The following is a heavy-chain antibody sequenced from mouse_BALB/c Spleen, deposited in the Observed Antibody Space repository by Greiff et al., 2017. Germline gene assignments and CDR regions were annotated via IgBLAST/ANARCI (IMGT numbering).Heavy chain of an antibody. V-gene: IGHV3-2*02. J-gene: IGHJ4*01. CDR1: GYSIPSDYA. CDR3: ARSEDYDAMDY. Sequence: QLQQSGPGLVKPSQSLSLTCTVTGYSIPSDYAWNWIRQFPGNKLEWMGYISYSGSTSYNPSLKSRISITRDTSKNQFFLQLNSVTTEDTATYYCARSEDYDAMDYWGQGTSVTVSS. CDR2: ISYSGST.